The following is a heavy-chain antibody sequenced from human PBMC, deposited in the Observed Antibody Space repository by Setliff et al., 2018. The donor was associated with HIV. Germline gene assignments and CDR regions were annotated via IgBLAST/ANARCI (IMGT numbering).Heavy chain of an antibody. CDR3: AHVNFFRTVYFGS. V-gene: IGHV2-5*02. CDR2: IYWDEDT. J-gene: IGHJ4*02. CDR1: GFTFATSGVG. Sequence: SGPTLVNPGQTLTLTCTFSGFTFATSGVGVAWIRQPPGEALEWLALIYWDEDTRYSPSLKDRLTITKDTSKNQVVLTMTNMDPLDTATYYCAHVNFFRTVYFGSWGQGTLVTVAS.